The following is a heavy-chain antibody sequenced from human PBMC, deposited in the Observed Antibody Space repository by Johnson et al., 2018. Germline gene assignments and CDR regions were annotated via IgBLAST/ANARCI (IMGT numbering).Heavy chain of an antibody. CDR3: ARGGRSGSWYAAGYYYYYMDV. J-gene: IGHJ6*03. V-gene: IGHV3-13*01. CDR2: IGTAGDT. D-gene: IGHD6-13*01. Sequence: EVQLVESGGGLVQPGGSLRLSCAASGFTFSSYDMHWVRQATGKGLEWVSAIGTAGDTYYPGSVKGRFTISRENAKNSLYLQMNSPRAGDTAGYYCARGGRSGSWYAAGYYYYYMDVWGKGTTVTVSS. CDR1: GFTFSSYD.